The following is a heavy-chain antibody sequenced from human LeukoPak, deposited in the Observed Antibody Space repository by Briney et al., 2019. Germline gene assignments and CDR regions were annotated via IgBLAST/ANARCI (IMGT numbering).Heavy chain of an antibody. CDR2: TYYRSKWYN. CDR1: GDSVSSNSAA. Sequence: SQTLSLTCAISGDSVSSNSAAWNWIRQSPSRGLKWLGRTYYRSKWYNDYAVSVKSRITINPDTSKNQFSLQLNSVTPEDTAVYYCARGQRYFDWLLKIPNYYYYMDVWGKGTTVTVSS. D-gene: IGHD3-9*01. V-gene: IGHV6-1*01. J-gene: IGHJ6*03. CDR3: ARGQRYFDWLLKIPNYYYYMDV.